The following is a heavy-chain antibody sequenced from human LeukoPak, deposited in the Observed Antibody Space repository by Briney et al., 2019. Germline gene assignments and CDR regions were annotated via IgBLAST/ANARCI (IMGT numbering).Heavy chain of an antibody. J-gene: IGHJ5*02. CDR1: GFTFSDYY. CDR2: ISNSGSVS. Sequence: GGSLRLSCAASGFTFSDYYMSWIRQAPGKGLERILYISNSGSVSYYADSVKGRFTISRDNAKNSLYQEMNSLSADDTALYYCARDGSPEASINYFDTWGQGTPVTVSS. CDR3: ARDGSPEASINYFDT. D-gene: IGHD5-24*01. V-gene: IGHV3-11*04.